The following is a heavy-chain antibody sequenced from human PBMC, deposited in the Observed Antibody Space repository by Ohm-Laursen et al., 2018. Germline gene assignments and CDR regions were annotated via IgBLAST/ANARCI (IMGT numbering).Heavy chain of an antibody. V-gene: IGHV1-2*02. Sequence: ASVKASCKASGYTFTGYYMHWVRQAPGQGLEWMGWINPNSGGTNYAQKFQGRVTMTRDTSISTAYMELSRLRSDDTAVYYCARLPGGFGELLIDYWGQGTLVTVSS. CDR1: GYTFTGYY. CDR2: INPNSGGT. J-gene: IGHJ4*02. CDR3: ARLPGGFGELLIDY. D-gene: IGHD3-10*01.